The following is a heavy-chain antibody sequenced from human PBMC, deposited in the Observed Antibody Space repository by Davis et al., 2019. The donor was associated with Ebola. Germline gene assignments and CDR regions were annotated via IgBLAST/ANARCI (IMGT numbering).Heavy chain of an antibody. Sequence: PGGSLRLSCAASGFTFSSYGMHWVRQAPGKGLEWVAVIWYDGSNKYYADSVKGRFTISRDNSKNTLYLQMNSLRAEDTTVYYCARDGPEGWLRRNYGMDVWGQGTTVTVSS. CDR3: ARDGPEGWLRRNYGMDV. V-gene: IGHV3-33*01. D-gene: IGHD5-12*01. J-gene: IGHJ6*02. CDR2: IWYDGSNK. CDR1: GFTFSSYG.